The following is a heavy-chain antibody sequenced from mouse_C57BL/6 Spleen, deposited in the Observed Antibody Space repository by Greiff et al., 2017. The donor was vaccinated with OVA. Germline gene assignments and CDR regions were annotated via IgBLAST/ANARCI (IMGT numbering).Heavy chain of an antibody. J-gene: IGHJ4*01. CDR2: ISYDGSN. Sequence: EVKLMESGPGLVKPSQSLSLTCSVTGYSITSGYYWHWIRQFPGNKLEWMGYISYDGSNNYNPSLKNRISITRDTSKNQFFLKLNSVTTEDTATYYCARTTVVATDYYAMDYWGQGTSVTVSS. D-gene: IGHD1-1*01. CDR1: GYSITSGYY. CDR3: ARTTVVATDYYAMDY. V-gene: IGHV3-6*01.